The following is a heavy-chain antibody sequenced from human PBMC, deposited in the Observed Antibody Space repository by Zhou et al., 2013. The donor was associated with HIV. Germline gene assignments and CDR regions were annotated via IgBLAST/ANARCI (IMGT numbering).Heavy chain of an antibody. CDR1: GGTFNNYA. J-gene: IGHJ5*02. D-gene: IGHD1-1*01. CDR3: AREGPLGWGQTLEPGRWWFDP. Sequence: QVQLVQSGAEVKKPGSSVKVSCKASGGTFNNYAITWVRQAPGQGLEWMGRIIPILGIRNYAQKFQGRVTITADKSTTTAYMELSSLRSEDTAVYYCAREGPLGWGQTLEPGRWWFDPWGQGTLVTVSS. V-gene: IGHV1-69*04. CDR2: IIPILGIR.